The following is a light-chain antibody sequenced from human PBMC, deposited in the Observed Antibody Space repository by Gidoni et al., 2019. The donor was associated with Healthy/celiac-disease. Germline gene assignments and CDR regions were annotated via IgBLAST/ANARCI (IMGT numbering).Light chain of an antibody. Sequence: DTQMTQSPSSLSASVGDSVTITCRASQSISSYLNWYQQKPGKAPKLLSYAASSLQSGGPSRCSGSGAGTDFTLTISSLQPEDFATYYCQQSYSTPLFPFXPXTKVDIK. V-gene: IGKV1-39*01. CDR2: AAS. J-gene: IGKJ3*01. CDR1: QSISSY. CDR3: QQSYSTPLFP.